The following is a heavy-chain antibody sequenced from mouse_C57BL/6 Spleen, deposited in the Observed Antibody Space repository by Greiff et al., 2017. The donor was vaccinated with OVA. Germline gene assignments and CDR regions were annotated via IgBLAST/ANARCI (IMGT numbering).Heavy chain of an antibody. CDR1: GFTFSSYA. CDR3: ARASIYYDYDVGYFDV. CDR2: ISDGGSYT. J-gene: IGHJ1*03. Sequence: EVKLVESGGGLVKPGGSLKLSCAASGFTFSSYAMYWVRQTPEKRLEWVATISDGGSYTYYPDNVKGRFTISRDNAKNNLYQQMSRLKSEDTAMYYCARASIYYDYDVGYFDVWGTGTTVTVAS. D-gene: IGHD2-4*01. V-gene: IGHV5-4*03.